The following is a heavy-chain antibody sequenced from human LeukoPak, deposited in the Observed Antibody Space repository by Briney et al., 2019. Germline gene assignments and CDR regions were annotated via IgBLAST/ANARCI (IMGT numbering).Heavy chain of an antibody. CDR1: GGSVSSGSYY. J-gene: IGHJ6*02. V-gene: IGHV4-61*01. CDR2: IYYSGST. Sequence: PSETLSLTCTVSGGSVSSGSYYWSWIRQPPGKGLEWIGYIYYSGSTNYNPSLKSRVTISVDTSKNQFSLKLSSVTAADTAVYYCARASSVGRYYYGMDVWGQGTTVTVSS. D-gene: IGHD6-6*01. CDR3: ARASSVGRYYYGMDV.